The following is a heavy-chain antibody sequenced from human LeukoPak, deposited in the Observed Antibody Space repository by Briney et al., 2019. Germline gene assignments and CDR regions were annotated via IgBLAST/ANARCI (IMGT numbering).Heavy chain of an antibody. Sequence: SETLSLTCTVSGDSLSSSYWSWLRQSAGKGLEYIGRIYTSGSTNYNPSLKSRVTMSVDTSKNQFSLRLSSVTAADTAVYYCVWLERGGAALGRSVDVWGKGTTVTVSS. CDR3: VWLERGGAALGRSVDV. D-gene: IGHD3-16*01. J-gene: IGHJ6*04. CDR1: GDSLSSSY. V-gene: IGHV4-4*07. CDR2: IYTSGST.